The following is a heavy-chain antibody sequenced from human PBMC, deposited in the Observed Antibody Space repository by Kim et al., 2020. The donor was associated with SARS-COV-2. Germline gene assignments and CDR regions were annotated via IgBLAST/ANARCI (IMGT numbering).Heavy chain of an antibody. CDR1: GFTFSDYY. J-gene: IGHJ4*02. CDR3: ARRAWWALTGGWYFDY. V-gene: IGHV3-11*06. Sequence: GGSLRLSCAASGFTFSDYYMSWIRQAPGKGLEWVSYISSSSSYTNYADSVKGRFTISRDNAKNSLYLQMNSLRAEDTAVYYCARRAWWALTGGWYFDYWGQGTLVTVSS. CDR2: ISSSSSYT. D-gene: IGHD3-9*01.